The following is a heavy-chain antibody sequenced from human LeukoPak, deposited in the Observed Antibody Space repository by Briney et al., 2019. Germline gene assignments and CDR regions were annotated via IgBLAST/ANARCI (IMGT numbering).Heavy chain of an antibody. CDR3: ARAPARPSGYCSSTSCYTEFDY. D-gene: IGHD2-2*02. CDR2: ISAYNGNT. CDR1: GYTFTSYG. V-gene: IGHV1-18*01. Sequence: ASVKVSCKASGYTFTSYGISWVRQAPGQGLEWMGWISAYNGNTNYAQKLQGRVTMTTDASTSTAYKELRSLRSDDTAVYYCARAPARPSGYCSSTSCYTEFDYWGQGTLVTVSS. J-gene: IGHJ4*02.